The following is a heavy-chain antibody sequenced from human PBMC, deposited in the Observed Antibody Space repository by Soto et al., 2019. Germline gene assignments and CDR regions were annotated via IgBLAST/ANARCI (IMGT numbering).Heavy chain of an antibody. D-gene: IGHD1-1*01. V-gene: IGHV3-30-3*01. CDR3: ASSFAGTTGTGIDY. CDR1: GFTFSSYA. J-gene: IGHJ4*02. Sequence: QVPLVESGGGVVQPGRSLRLSCAASGFTFSSYAMHWVRQAPGKGLEWVAVISDDGSNKYYADSVKGRFTISRDNPKNTLYLQMNSLRPEYTAVYYCASSFAGTTGTGIDYWGQGTLVAVSS. CDR2: ISDDGSNK.